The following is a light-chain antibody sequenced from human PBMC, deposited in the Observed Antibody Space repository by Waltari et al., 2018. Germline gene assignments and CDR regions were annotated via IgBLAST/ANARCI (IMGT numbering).Light chain of an antibody. CDR2: WAP. J-gene: IGKJ2*01. V-gene: IGKV4-1*01. CDR3: QHCYSTPPT. Sequence: DVVMTQSPDSMAVSLGERSTINCKSRQHLLYSFNNKNYLDWYQQKPGQPPEFVIYWAPARAWVVPKRFSAGGAGPDFTLSFSSLQSEDVAVYPCQHCYSTPPTFGQGTKQESK. CDR1: QHLLYSFNNKNY.